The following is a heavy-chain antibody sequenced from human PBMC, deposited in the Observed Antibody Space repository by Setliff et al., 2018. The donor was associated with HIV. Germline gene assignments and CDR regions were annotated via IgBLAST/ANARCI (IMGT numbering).Heavy chain of an antibody. J-gene: IGHJ5*02. V-gene: IGHV1-2*02. Sequence: AASVKVSCKASGYTFTSYYMHWVRQAPGQGLEWMGWINPNDGGANYAPRFQGRVTMTSNTSITAASMELSSLRSDDTAVYYCALSSTTTHPYNWFDPWGQGTLVTVS. D-gene: IGHD1-1*01. CDR2: INPNDGGA. CDR3: ALSSTTTHPYNWFDP. CDR1: GYTFTSYY.